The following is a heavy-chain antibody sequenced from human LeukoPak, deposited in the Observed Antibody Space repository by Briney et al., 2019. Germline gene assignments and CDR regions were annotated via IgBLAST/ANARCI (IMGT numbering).Heavy chain of an antibody. D-gene: IGHD6-13*01. Sequence: SETLSLTCTVSGGSISGSSYYWGWIRQPPGKGLEWIGSIYYSGSTYYNPSLKSRVTISVDTSKNQFSLKLSSVTAADTAVYYCARDIAAASAAFDIWGQGTMVTVSS. CDR1: GGSISGSSYY. CDR3: ARDIAAASAAFDI. V-gene: IGHV4-39*07. CDR2: IYYSGST. J-gene: IGHJ3*02.